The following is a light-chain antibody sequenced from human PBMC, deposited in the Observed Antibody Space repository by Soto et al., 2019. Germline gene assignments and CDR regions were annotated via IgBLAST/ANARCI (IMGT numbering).Light chain of an antibody. V-gene: IGKV4-1*01. CDR1: QSFLYSSNNKNY. Sequence: DIVMTQSPDSLAVSLCERATINCKSSQSFLYSSNNKNYLAWYQQKPGQPPKLLIYWASTRESGVPDRFSGSGSGTDFTLTISSLQAEDVAVYYCQQYYSTPLSFGGGTKVDIK. CDR2: WAS. CDR3: QQYYSTPLS. J-gene: IGKJ4*01.